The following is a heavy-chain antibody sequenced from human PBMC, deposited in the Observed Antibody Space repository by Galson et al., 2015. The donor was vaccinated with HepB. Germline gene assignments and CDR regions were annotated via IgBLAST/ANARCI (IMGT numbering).Heavy chain of an antibody. Sequence: SLRLSCAASGFSFDDYGINWVRQVPGKGLEWVSGINWNGVITNYADSVKGRFTISRDNAKNSLYLQMNSLRAEDTALYYCARVRLTMVRGPLDYWGQGTLVTVSS. CDR2: INWNGVIT. J-gene: IGHJ4*02. V-gene: IGHV3-20*04. D-gene: IGHD3-10*01. CDR3: ARVRLTMVRGPLDY. CDR1: GFSFDDYG.